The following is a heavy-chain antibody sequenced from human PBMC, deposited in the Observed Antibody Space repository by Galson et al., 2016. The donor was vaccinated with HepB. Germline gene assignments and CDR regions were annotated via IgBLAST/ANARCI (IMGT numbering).Heavy chain of an antibody. J-gene: IGHJ3*02. CDR3: ARASAGDAFDI. V-gene: IGHV3-53*01. CDR2: IYSEST. CDR1: GFTITSNY. Sequence: SLRLSCAASGFTITSNYMNWVRQAPGKGLEWPSIIYSESTYHADSVKGRFTISRDTSTNTLYLQMNSLRPEDTAVYYCARASAGDAFDIWGQGTMVTVSS.